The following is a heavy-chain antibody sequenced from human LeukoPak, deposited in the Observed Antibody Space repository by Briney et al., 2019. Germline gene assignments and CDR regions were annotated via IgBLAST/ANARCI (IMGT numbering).Heavy chain of an antibody. CDR3: AKDRHRGGYDPDGMDV. CDR1: GFIFSTYG. J-gene: IGHJ6*02. D-gene: IGHD5-24*01. V-gene: IGHV3-30*18. CDR2: ISYEGGNK. Sequence: PGGSLRLSCVASGFIFSTYGVNWVRQAPGKGLEWVAVISYEGGNKDYSDSVKGRFTISRDNSKSTLYLQLNSLRADDTAVYYCAKDRHRGGYDPDGMDVWGQGTTVTVSS.